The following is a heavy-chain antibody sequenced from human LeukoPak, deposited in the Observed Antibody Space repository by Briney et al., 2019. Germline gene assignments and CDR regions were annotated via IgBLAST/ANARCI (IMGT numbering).Heavy chain of an antibody. CDR3: VRRSDGGPYYYVS. D-gene: IGHD3-16*01. V-gene: IGHV3-64D*06. J-gene: IGHJ4*02. Sequence: GGSLRLSCSASGFAFSSSAMHWVRQAPGQGLEYVSSISSDGGGTYYADSVKGRFTISRDNSKNTLYLQMSSLRAEDTAVYYCVRRSDGGPYYYVSWGQGTLVTVSS. CDR2: ISSDGGGT. CDR1: GFAFSSSA.